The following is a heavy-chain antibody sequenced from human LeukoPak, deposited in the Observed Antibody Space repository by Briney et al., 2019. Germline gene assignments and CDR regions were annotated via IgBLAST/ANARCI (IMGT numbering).Heavy chain of an antibody. J-gene: IGHJ5*02. CDR2: IYYSGST. CDR1: GGSISSSSYY. D-gene: IGHD4-11*01. V-gene: IGHV4-39*01. CDR3: ARHYSNYVLRSFDP. Sequence: PSETLSLTCTVSGGSISSSSYYWGWIRQPPGKGLEWIGSIYYSGSTYYNPSLKSRVTISVDTSKNQFSLKLSSVTAADTAVYYCARHYSNYVLRSFDPWGQGTPVTVSS.